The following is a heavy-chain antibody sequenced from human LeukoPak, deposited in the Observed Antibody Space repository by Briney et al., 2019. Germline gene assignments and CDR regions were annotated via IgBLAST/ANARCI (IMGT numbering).Heavy chain of an antibody. CDR3: ARDPYNGYYGDDYYYYMDV. Sequence: GGSLRLSCAASGFTFSSYGMSWVRQAPGKGREGVSAISGSGGSTYYADSVKGRSTISRDNAKNSLYLQMNSLRAEDTAVYYCARDPYNGYYGDDYYYYMDVWGKGTTVTISS. D-gene: IGHD4-17*01. CDR2: ISGSGGST. V-gene: IGHV3-23*01. J-gene: IGHJ6*03. CDR1: GFTFSSYG.